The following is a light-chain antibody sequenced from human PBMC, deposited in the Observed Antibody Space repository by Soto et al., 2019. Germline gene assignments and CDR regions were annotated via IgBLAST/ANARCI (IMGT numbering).Light chain of an antibody. CDR1: SSDVGGYNY. Sequence: QSVLTQPASVSGSPGQSITISCTGTSSDVGGYNYVSWYQQHPGKAPKLMIYDVSNRPSGVSNRFSGSKSGNTASLTISGLQAEDEADYYCSSYTSISSLDVGFGGGTKLTVL. CDR2: DVS. CDR3: SSYTSISSLDVG. J-gene: IGLJ2*01. V-gene: IGLV2-14*01.